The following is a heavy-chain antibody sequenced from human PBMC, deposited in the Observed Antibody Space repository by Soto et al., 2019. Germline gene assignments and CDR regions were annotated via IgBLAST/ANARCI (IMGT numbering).Heavy chain of an antibody. Sequence: GESLKVSCKGSGYSFASYWIGCVRQTPGKGLEWMGIFHPGDSDTRYSPSFQGQVTISVEKSTSTAYVQWSSLKASDTAIYYCATDTAMTYYYYGMDVWGQGTTVTVYS. J-gene: IGHJ6*02. CDR2: FHPGDSDT. D-gene: IGHD5-18*01. CDR1: GYSFASYW. V-gene: IGHV5-51*01. CDR3: ATDTAMTYYYYGMDV.